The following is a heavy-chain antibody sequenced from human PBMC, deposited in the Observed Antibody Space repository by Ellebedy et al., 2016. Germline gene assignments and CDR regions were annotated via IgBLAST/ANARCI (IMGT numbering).Heavy chain of an antibody. J-gene: IGHJ5*02. D-gene: IGHD4-17*01. CDR3: ARSTANPYNWFDP. CDR2: ISGSGGST. Sequence: GESLKISCAASGFTFSSYAMSWVRQAPGKGLEWVSAISGSGGSTYYADSVKGRFTISRDNSKNTLYLQMNSLRAEDTAVYYCARSTANPYNWFDPWGQGTLVTVSS. CDR1: GFTFSSYA. V-gene: IGHV3-23*01.